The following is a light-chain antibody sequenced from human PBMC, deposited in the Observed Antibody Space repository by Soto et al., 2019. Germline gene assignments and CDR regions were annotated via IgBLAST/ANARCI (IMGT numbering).Light chain of an antibody. Sequence: EIVMTQSPATLSVSPGERATLSCRASQSVSSNLAWYQQKPGQAPRHLIYGASTRATGIPARFSGSGSGTEFTLTISSLQSEDFAVYHCQQYNKSPQTFGPGNKVDI. V-gene: IGKV3-15*01. CDR3: QQYNKSPQT. CDR2: GAS. J-gene: IGKJ3*01. CDR1: QSVSSN.